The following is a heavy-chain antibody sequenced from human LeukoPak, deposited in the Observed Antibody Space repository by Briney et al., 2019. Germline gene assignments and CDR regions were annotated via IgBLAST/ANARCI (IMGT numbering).Heavy chain of an antibody. Sequence: GGSLRLSCSASGFTFSSYAMHWVRQAPGKGLEYVSVISTNGGSTYYADSVKGRFTISRDNSKNTLYLQMNSLRAEDTAVYYCARSDGIAAAGPFDYWGQGTLVTVSS. D-gene: IGHD6-13*01. J-gene: IGHJ4*02. CDR2: ISTNGGST. CDR1: GFTFSSYA. CDR3: ARSDGIAAAGPFDY. V-gene: IGHV3-64*04.